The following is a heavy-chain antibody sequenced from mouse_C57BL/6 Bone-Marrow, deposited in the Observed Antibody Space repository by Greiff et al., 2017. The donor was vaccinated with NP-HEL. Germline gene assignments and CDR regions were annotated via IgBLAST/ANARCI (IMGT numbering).Heavy chain of an antibody. CDR1: GFNIKDYY. V-gene: IGHV14-1*01. CDR2: IDPEDGDT. D-gene: IGHD1-1*01. J-gene: IGHJ3*01. CDR3: TPWPYYGTWFAY. Sequence: VQLQQSGAELVRPGASVKLSCTASGFNIKDYYMHWVKQRPEQGLEWIGRIDPEDGDTEYAPKFQGKATMTADTSSNTAYLQLSSLTSEDTAVFYCTPWPYYGTWFAYWGQGTLVTVSA.